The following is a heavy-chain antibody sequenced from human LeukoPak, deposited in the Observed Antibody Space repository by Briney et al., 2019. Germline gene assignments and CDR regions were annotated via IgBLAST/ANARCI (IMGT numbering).Heavy chain of an antibody. CDR3: ARRVVGTTGYYFDY. J-gene: IGHJ4*02. V-gene: IGHV5-51*01. CDR1: EYGFPNYC. CDR2: IYPDDSDA. D-gene: IGHD1-26*01. Sequence: GESLKISCKHSEYGFPNYCIGWVRQMPGKGLEWMGIIYPDDSDARYSPSFQGQVTISADRSINTAYLQWSSLKASDTAMYYCARRVVGTTGYYFDYWGQGTLVTVSS.